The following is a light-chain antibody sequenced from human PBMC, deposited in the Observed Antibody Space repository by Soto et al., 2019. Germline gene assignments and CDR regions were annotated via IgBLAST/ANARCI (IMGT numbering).Light chain of an antibody. CDR1: SSNIGAGYD. J-gene: IGLJ3*02. CDR2: GNS. Sequence: QSVLTQPLSVSGAPRQRVTISCTGSSSNIGAGYDVHWYQQLPGTAPKLLIYGNSNRPSGVPDRFSGSKSGASASLAITGLQAEDEADYYCQSYDISLTTWVFGGGTKVTVL. V-gene: IGLV1-40*01. CDR3: QSYDISLTTWV.